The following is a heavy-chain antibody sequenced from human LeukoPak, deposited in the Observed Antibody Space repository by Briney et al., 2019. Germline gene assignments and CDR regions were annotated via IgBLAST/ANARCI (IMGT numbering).Heavy chain of an antibody. CDR2: INHNGNVD. D-gene: IGHD3-16*01. J-gene: IGHJ6*02. V-gene: IGHV3-7*03. CDR1: GFTFSSYW. CDR3: ARGGGLDV. Sequence: GGSLRLSCAASGFTFSSYWMNWARQAPGQGLEWVASINHNGNVDYYVDSVKGRFTISRDNAKNSLYLQMSNLRAEDTAVYFCARGGGLDVWGQGATVTVSS.